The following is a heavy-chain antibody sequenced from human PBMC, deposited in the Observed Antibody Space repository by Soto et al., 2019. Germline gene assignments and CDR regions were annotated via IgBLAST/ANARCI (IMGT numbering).Heavy chain of an antibody. CDR2: IYYSGST. CDR1: GGSISSSSYY. CDR3: ARLAEYSTSSH. D-gene: IGHD6-6*01. V-gene: IGHV4-39*01. Sequence: LSLTCTVSGGSISSSSYYWGWIRQPPGKGLEWIGSIYYSGSTYYNPSLKSRVTISVDTSKNQFSLKLSSVTAADTAVYYCARLAEYSTSSHWGQGTLVTVSS. J-gene: IGHJ4*02.